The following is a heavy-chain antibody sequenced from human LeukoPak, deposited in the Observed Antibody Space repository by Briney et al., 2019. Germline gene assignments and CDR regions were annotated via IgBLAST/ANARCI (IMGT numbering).Heavy chain of an antibody. CDR1: GGSISSYY. D-gene: IGHD2-2*02. J-gene: IGHJ6*03. V-gene: IGHV4-4*07. Sequence: SETLSLTCTVSGGSISSYYWSWIRQPPGKGLEWLGLIYTSGSTNYNPSLKSRVTMSVDTSKNQFSLKLSSVTAADTAVYYCTGRYCSSTSCYRDPLYYYYMDVWGKGTTVTVSS. CDR3: TGRYCSSTSCYRDPLYYYYMDV. CDR2: IYTSGST.